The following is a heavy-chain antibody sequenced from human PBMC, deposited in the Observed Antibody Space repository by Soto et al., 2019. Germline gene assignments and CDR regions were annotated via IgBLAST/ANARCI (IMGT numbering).Heavy chain of an antibody. Sequence: SETLSLTCTVSGGSISSGGYYWSWIRQHPGKGLEWIGYIYYSGSTYYNPSLKSRVTISVDTSKNQFPLKLSSVTAADTAVYYCARAYSYGLTFDYWGQGTLVTVSS. V-gene: IGHV4-31*03. J-gene: IGHJ4*02. CDR1: GGSISSGGYY. CDR2: IYYSGST. CDR3: ARAYSYGLTFDY. D-gene: IGHD5-18*01.